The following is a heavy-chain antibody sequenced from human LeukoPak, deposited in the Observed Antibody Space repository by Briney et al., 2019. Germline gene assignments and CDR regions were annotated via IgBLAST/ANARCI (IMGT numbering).Heavy chain of an antibody. CDR1: GFTFSSYS. Sequence: GGSLRLSCAASGFTFSSYSMNWVRQAPGKGLEWVSYISSSSSNIYYADSVKGRFTISRDNAKNSLYLQMNSLRDEDTAVYYCARDLVVVAASGMDVWGQGTTVTVSS. D-gene: IGHD2-15*01. CDR2: ISSSSSNI. V-gene: IGHV3-48*02. CDR3: ARDLVVVAASGMDV. J-gene: IGHJ6*02.